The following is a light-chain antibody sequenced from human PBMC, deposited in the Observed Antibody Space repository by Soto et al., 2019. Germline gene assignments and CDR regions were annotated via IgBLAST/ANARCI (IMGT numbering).Light chain of an antibody. Sequence: EIVLTQSPATLSLSPGERATLSCRASQTFSSHLAWYQQKPGQAPRLLIYDASKRATGIPARFSGRGSRTDFTLPISSLEPEDFAVYYCQLRSTWPPVITFGKGTRLELK. J-gene: IGKJ5*01. CDR1: QTFSSH. V-gene: IGKV3-11*01. CDR3: QLRSTWPPVIT. CDR2: DAS.